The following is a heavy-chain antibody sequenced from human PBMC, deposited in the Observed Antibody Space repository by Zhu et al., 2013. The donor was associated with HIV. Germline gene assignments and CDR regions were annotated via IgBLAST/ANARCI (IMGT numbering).Heavy chain of an antibody. D-gene: IGHD3-22*01. V-gene: IGHV1-18*01. CDR2: ISAYNGNT. CDR3: ASEVYYDSSGSDAFDI. Sequence: QVQLVQSGAEVKKPGASVKVSCKASGYTFTSYGISWVRQAPGQGLEWMGWISAYNGNTNYAQKLQGRVTMTTDTSTSTAYMELRSLRSDDTAVYYCASEVYYDSSGSDAFDIWGQGTMVTVSS. CDR1: GYTFTSYG. J-gene: IGHJ3*02.